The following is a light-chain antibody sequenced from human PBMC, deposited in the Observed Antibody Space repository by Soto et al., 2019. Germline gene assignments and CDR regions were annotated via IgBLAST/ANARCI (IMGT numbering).Light chain of an antibody. CDR3: QQYDNWPQT. CDR1: QGIRND. Sequence: DIQMTQSPSSLSASVGDRVTITCRASQGIRNDLGWYQQKPGKAPKRLIFAASSLHSEVPSRFSGSGSGTEFTLTISSLQSEDFAVYYCQQYDNWPQTFGQGTKVDIK. V-gene: IGKV1-17*01. CDR2: AAS. J-gene: IGKJ1*01.